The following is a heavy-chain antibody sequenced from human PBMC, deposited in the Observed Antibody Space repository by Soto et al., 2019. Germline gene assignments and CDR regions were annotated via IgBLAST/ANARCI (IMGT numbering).Heavy chain of an antibody. CDR3: ARDQMVRGVLNYYYYGMDV. CDR2: IYYSGST. V-gene: IGHV4-31*03. Sequence: QVQLQESGPGLVKPSQTLSLTCTVSGGSISSGGYYWSWIRQHPGKGLEWIGYIYYSGSTYYNPSLKGRVTISVDTSKNQFSLKLSSVTAADTAVYYCARDQMVRGVLNYYYYGMDVWGQGTTVTVSS. CDR1: GGSISSGGYY. D-gene: IGHD3-10*01. J-gene: IGHJ6*02.